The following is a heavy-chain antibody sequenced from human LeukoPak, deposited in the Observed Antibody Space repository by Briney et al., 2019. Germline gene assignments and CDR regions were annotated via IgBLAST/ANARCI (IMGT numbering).Heavy chain of an antibody. CDR3: ATQLVYCSGGSCYRYFQH. CDR2: IYYSGST. V-gene: IGHV4-59*08. D-gene: IGHD2-15*01. J-gene: IGHJ1*01. Sequence: PSETLSLTCTVSGGSISSYYWSWIRQPPGKGLEWIGYIYYSGSTNYNPSLKSRVTTSVDTSKNQFSLKLSSVTAADTAVYYCATQLVYCSGGSCYRYFQHWGQGTLVTVSS. CDR1: GGSISSYY.